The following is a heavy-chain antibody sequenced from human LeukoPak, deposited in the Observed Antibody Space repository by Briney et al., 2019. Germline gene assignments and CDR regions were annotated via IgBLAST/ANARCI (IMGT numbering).Heavy chain of an antibody. V-gene: IGHV1-46*01. CDR3: ARETIVVVVAATLKFFDY. D-gene: IGHD2-15*01. J-gene: IGHJ4*02. Sequence: ASVKVSCKASGYTFTSYYMHWVRQAPGQGLAWVGIINPSGGSTSYAQKFQGRVTMTRDTSTSTVYMELSSLRSEDTAVYYCARETIVVVVAATLKFFDYWGQGTLVTVSS. CDR2: INPSGGST. CDR1: GYTFTSYY.